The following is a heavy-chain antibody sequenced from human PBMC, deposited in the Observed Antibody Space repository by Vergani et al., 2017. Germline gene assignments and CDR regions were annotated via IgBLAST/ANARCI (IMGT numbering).Heavy chain of an antibody. CDR2: INHSGST. CDR1: GGSFSGYY. J-gene: IGHJ4*02. CDR3: ARGCRWLQPKCYFDY. V-gene: IGHV4-34*01. D-gene: IGHD5-24*01. Sequence: QVQLQQWGAGLLKPSETLSLTCAVYGGSFSGYYWSWIRQPPGKGLEWIGEINHSGSTNYNPSLKSRVTISVDTSKNQFSLKLSSVTAADTAVYYCARGCRWLQPKCYFDYWGQGTLVTVSS.